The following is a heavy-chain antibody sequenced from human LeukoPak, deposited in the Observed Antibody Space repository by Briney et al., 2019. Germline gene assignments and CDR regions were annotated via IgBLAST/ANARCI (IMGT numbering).Heavy chain of an antibody. D-gene: IGHD6-19*01. CDR3: ARGGHSSGWYRPGFNWFDP. CDR2: IYTSGST. CDR1: GGSISSYY. J-gene: IGHJ5*02. V-gene: IGHV4-4*07. Sequence: PSETLSLTCTVSGGSISSYYWSWIRQPAGKGLEWIGRIYTSGSTNYNPSLKSRATMSVDTSKNQFSLKLGSVTAADTAVYYCARGGHSSGWYRPGFNWFDPWGQGTLVSVSS.